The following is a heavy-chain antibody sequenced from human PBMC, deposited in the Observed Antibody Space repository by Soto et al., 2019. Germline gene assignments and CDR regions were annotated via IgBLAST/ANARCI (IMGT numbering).Heavy chain of an antibody. Sequence: SETLSLTCTVSCGSISSSSYYWGWIRQPPGKGLEWIGSIYYSGSTYYNPSLKSRVTISVDTSKNQFSLKLSSVTAADTAVYYCARHGSYCGGDCSPVDWFDPWGQGTLVTVSS. V-gene: IGHV4-39*01. D-gene: IGHD2-21*02. J-gene: IGHJ5*02. CDR3: ARHGSYCGGDCSPVDWFDP. CDR1: CGSISSSSYY. CDR2: IYYSGST.